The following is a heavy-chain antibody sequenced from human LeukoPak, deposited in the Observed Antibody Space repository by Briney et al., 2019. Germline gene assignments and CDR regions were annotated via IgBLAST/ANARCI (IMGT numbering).Heavy chain of an antibody. J-gene: IGHJ4*02. CDR3: ARGLDSGSYHIDFDY. CDR2: IDPSSTYI. D-gene: IGHD1-26*01. CDR1: GFTFSSYS. V-gene: IGHV3-21*04. Sequence: GGSLRLSCAASGFTFSSYSMYWVRQAPGKGLEWVSSIDPSSTYIYYADSVKGRFTISRDNAQNSLYLQMNSLRSDDTAVYYCARGLDSGSYHIDFDYWGQGTLVTVSS.